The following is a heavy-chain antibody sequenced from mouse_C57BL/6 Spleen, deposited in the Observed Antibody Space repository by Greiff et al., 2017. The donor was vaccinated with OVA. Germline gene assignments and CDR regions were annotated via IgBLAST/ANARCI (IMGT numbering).Heavy chain of an antibody. Sequence: EVKLMESGGGLVKPGGSLKLSCAASGFTFSSYAMSWVRQTPEKRLEWVATISDGGSYTYYPDNVKGRFTISRDNAKNNLYLQMSHLKSEDTAMYYCARDPYYSNYVNFDYWGQGTTLTVSS. CDR2: ISDGGSYT. D-gene: IGHD2-5*01. CDR3: ARDPYYSNYVNFDY. V-gene: IGHV5-4*01. CDR1: GFTFSSYA. J-gene: IGHJ2*01.